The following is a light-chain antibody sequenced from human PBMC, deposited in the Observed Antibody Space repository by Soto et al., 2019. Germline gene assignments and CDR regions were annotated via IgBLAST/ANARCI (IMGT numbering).Light chain of an antibody. J-gene: IGLJ1*01. CDR2: TNT. CDR3: ASWDDSLNSPV. CDR1: SSNVGGNP. V-gene: IGLV1-44*01. Sequence: QLVLTQPHSASGTPGQRVTICCSGSSSNVGGNPVNWYQHVPTTAPKLLIYTNTQRPSGVPDRFSVSKSGTSASLAISGLQSEDEADYYCASWDDSLNSPVFGTGTKLTVL.